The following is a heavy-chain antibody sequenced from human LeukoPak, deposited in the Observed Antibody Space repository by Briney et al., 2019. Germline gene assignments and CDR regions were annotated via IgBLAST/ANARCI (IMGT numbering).Heavy chain of an antibody. V-gene: IGHV4-30-2*01. CDR3: ARQTRDSTAYLYYFDY. Sequence: SETLSLTCTVSGGSISSGGYYWSWIRQPPGKGLEWIGYIYHSGSTYYNPSLKSRVTISVDRSKNQFSLKLSSVTAADTAVYYCARQTRDSTAYLYYFDYWGRGALVTVSS. CDR2: IYHSGST. D-gene: IGHD2/OR15-2a*01. J-gene: IGHJ4*02. CDR1: GGSISSGGYY.